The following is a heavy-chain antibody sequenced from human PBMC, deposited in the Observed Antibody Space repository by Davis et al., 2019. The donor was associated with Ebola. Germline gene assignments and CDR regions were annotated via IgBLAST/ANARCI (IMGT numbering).Heavy chain of an antibody. CDR1: GFTVSSNY. D-gene: IGHD2-15*01. Sequence: GESLKISCAASGFTVSSNYMSWVRQAPGKGLEWVSAISGSGGSTYYADSVKGRFTISRDNSKNTLYLQMDSLRAEDTAVYYCARGGYCSGGNCYGYFDYWGQGTLVTVSS. CDR3: ARGGYCSGGNCYGYFDY. J-gene: IGHJ4*02. CDR2: ISGSGGST. V-gene: IGHV3-53*01.